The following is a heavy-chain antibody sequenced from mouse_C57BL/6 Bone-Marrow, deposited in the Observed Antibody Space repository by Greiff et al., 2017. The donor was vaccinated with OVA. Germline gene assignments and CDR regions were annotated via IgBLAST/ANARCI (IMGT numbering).Heavy chain of an antibody. Sequence: VQLQQPGAELVKPGASVKMSCKASGYTFTSYWITWVKQRPGQGLEWIGDIYPGSGSTNYNEKFKSKATLTVDTSSSTAYMQLSSLTSEDSAVYYCARGELLRFYFDYWGQGTTLTVSS. CDR1: GYTFTSYW. J-gene: IGHJ2*01. D-gene: IGHD1-1*01. CDR3: ARGELLRFYFDY. CDR2: IYPGSGST. V-gene: IGHV1-55*01.